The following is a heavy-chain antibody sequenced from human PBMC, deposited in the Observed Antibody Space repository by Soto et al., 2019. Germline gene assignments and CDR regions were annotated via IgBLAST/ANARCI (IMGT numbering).Heavy chain of an antibody. CDR2: SRNKRSGYTT. CDR3: FRGYHSFDC. V-gene: IGHV3-72*01. CDR1: GFTFSDHF. J-gene: IGHJ4*02. D-gene: IGHD2-2*01. Sequence: EVQLVESGGGLVQPGGSLRLSCATSGFTFSDHFMDWVRQAPGKGLEWVGRSRNKRSGYTTDYAPSVKGRFTVSRDESKNSLYLQMISLKIDDAAVYYCFRGYHSFDCWGQGTLVTVSS.